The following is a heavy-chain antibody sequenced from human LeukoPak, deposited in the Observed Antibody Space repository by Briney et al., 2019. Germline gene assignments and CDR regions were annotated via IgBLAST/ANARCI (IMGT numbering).Heavy chain of an antibody. CDR2: TYHSGST. V-gene: IGHV4-38-2*02. D-gene: IGHD1-26*01. J-gene: IGHJ4*02. Sequence: SETLSLTCTVSGYSISSGYYWGWIRQPPGKGLEWIGSTYHSGSTYYNPSLKSRVTISVDTSKNQFSLKLSSVTAADTAVYYCARGGSYSYFDYWGQGTLVTVSS. CDR1: GYSISSGYY. CDR3: ARGGSYSYFDY.